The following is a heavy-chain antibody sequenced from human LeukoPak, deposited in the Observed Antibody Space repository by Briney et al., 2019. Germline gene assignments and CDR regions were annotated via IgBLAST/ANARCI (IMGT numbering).Heavy chain of an antibody. D-gene: IGHD5-24*01. V-gene: IGHV3-7*01. CDR2: IKQDGSEK. Sequence: PGGSLRLSCAASGFTFSSYWMSWVRQAPGKGLEWVANIKQDGSEKYYVDSVKGRFTISRDNAKNSLYLQMNSLRAEDTAVYYCAKSQVGVATIYFDYWGQGTLVTVSS. J-gene: IGHJ4*02. CDR3: AKSQVGVATIYFDY. CDR1: GFTFSSYW.